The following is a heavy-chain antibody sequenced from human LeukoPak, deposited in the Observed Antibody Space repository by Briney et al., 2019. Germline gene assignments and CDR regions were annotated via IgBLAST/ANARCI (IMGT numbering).Heavy chain of an antibody. D-gene: IGHD4-23*01. J-gene: IGHJ4*02. CDR3: ASGGGNPRYYFDY. Sequence: SETLSLTCAVSGGSISSGGYSWSWLRQPPGKGLEWIGYIYHSGSTYYNPSRKSRVTISVDRSKNQFSLKLSSVTAADTAVYYCASGGGNPRYYFDYWGQGTLVTVSS. V-gene: IGHV4-30-2*01. CDR1: GGSISSGGYS. CDR2: IYHSGST.